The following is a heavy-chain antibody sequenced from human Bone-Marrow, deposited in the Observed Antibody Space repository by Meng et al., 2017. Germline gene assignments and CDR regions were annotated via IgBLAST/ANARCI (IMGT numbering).Heavy chain of an antibody. D-gene: IGHD1-1*01. V-gene: IGHV3-15*01. CDR1: GFTFSNAW. Sequence: GESLKISCAASGFTFSNAWMSWVRQAPGKGLEWVGRIKSKTDGGTTDHAAPVKGRFTISRDDSKNTLYLQMNSLKTEDTAVYYCTTDAAGRRTTYYYYYGMDVWGQGTTVTVSS. CDR3: TTDAAGRRTTYYYYYGMDV. J-gene: IGHJ6*02. CDR2: IKSKTDGGTT.